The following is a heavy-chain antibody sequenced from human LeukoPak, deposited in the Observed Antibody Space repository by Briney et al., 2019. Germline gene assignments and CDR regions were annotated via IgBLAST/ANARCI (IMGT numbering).Heavy chain of an antibody. D-gene: IGHD2-8*02. Sequence: SQTLSLTCDISGDCVSSNSAAWNWIRQSPSRGLERLGRTYLRSKWYNDYAPSVKSRIVVNPDTSKNHFSLQLNSVTPEDTAVYYCVRDPGNWFDPWGQGILVTVSP. CDR3: VRDPGNWFDP. CDR1: GDCVSSNSAA. J-gene: IGHJ5*02. V-gene: IGHV6-1*01. CDR2: TYLRSKWYN.